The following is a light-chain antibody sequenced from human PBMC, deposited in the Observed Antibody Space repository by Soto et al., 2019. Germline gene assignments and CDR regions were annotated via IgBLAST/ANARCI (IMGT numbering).Light chain of an antibody. J-gene: IGLJ7*01. V-gene: IGLV2-23*02. CDR1: SSDVGSHNL. Sequence: QSALTQPASVSGSPGQSITISCTGTSSDVGSHNLVSWYQQHPGQAPKLMIYEVSKRPLWVSTRFSASKSGNTASLTISGLQAVDEADYYCCSYGGSRAVFGGGTQLTVL. CDR2: EVS. CDR3: CSYGGSRAV.